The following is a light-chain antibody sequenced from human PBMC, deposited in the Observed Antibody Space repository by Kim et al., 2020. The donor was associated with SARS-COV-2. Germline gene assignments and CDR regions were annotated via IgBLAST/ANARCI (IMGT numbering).Light chain of an antibody. CDR3: LQHKSYPYT. CDR1: QGNGNG. CDR2: GAS. Sequence: SASVGDRVTITCRASQGNGNGIAWFQQIPGKVPKRLIYGASSLKRGVPSRFSGSGSGTEFTLTISSLQPEDCAAYYCLQHKSYPYTFGQGTKLEI. J-gene: IGKJ2*01. V-gene: IGKV1-17*03.